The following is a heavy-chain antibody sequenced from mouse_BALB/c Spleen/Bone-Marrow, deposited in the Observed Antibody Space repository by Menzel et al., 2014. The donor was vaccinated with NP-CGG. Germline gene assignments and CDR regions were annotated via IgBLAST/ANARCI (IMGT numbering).Heavy chain of an antibody. Sequence: EVQLVESGAELVKPGASVKLSCTASGFNIKDTYVHWVKQRPEQGLDWIGRIDPASGNTKYDPKFQGKATITADTSSNTAYLQLSSLTSEDTAVYYCASYRYGWYFDVWGAGTTVTVSS. CDR1: GFNIKDTY. D-gene: IGHD2-14*01. J-gene: IGHJ1*01. V-gene: IGHV14-3*02. CDR3: ASYRYGWYFDV. CDR2: IDPASGNT.